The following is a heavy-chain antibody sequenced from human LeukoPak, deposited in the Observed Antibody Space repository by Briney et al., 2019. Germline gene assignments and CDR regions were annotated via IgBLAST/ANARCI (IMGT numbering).Heavy chain of an antibody. Sequence: SETLSLTCAVYGGSFSGYYWSWIRQPPGKGLEWIGYIYYSGSTNYNPSLKSRVTMSVDTSKNQFSLKLSSVTAADTAVYYCARVSSSWYDNWFDPWGQGTLVTVSS. CDR2: IYYSGST. D-gene: IGHD6-13*01. J-gene: IGHJ5*02. V-gene: IGHV4-59*12. CDR1: GGSFSGYY. CDR3: ARVSSSWYDNWFDP.